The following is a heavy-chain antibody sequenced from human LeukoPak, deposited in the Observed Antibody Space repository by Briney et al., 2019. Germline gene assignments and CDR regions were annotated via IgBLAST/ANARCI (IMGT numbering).Heavy chain of an antibody. D-gene: IGHD2-15*01. CDR3: AKGGSGSFVVATIFHY. CDR2: IRYDGGNK. J-gene: IGHJ4*02. Sequence: PGGSLRLSCAASGFTFSNYGMHWVRQAPGKGLEWVAFIRYDGGNKYYADSVKGRFTISRDNSKNTLYLQMNSLRAEDTAVYYCAKGGSGSFVVATIFHYWGQGTLVTVSS. V-gene: IGHV3-30*02. CDR1: GFTFSNYG.